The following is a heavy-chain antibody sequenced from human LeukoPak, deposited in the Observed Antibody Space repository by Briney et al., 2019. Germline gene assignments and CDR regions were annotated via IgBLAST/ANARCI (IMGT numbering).Heavy chain of an antibody. D-gene: IGHD2-15*01. V-gene: IGHV3-23*01. Sequence: GGSLRLSCAASGFTFSSYAMSWVRQAPGKGLEWVSVISGSGSTYYADSVKGRFTISRDNAKNTLYLQMNSLRVDDTAVYYCAQQLGYCSGGTCYFTYWGQGTLVTVSS. CDR3: AQQLGYCSGGTCYFTY. CDR1: GFTFSSYA. CDR2: ISGSGST. J-gene: IGHJ1*01.